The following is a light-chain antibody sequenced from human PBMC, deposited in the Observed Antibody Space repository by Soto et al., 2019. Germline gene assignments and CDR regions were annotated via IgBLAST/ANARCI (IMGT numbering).Light chain of an antibody. CDR3: QESNNTPMYT. CDR2: AAS. V-gene: IGKV1-39*01. J-gene: IGKJ2*01. CDR1: QSISRY. Sequence: DIQMTQSPSSLSASVGDSVTITCRASQSISRYLNWYQLKPGKAPKLLIYAASGLQSGVPSRFSGSGSGTDFTLTISSLQPEDFATYYCQESNNTPMYTFGQGTKLEIK.